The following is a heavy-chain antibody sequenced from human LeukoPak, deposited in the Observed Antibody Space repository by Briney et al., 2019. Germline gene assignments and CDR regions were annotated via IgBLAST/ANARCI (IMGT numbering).Heavy chain of an antibody. D-gene: IGHD6-19*01. J-gene: IGHJ4*02. CDR1: GFTFTSSA. CDR2: IVVGSGNT. CDR3: ARDRGSGWYYFDY. Sequence: SVKVSCKASGFTFTSSAVQWVRQARGQRLEWIGWIVVGSGNTSYAQKFQGRVTMTRDTSASTAYMELSSLRSEDTAVYYCARDRGSGWYYFDYWGQGTLVTVSS. V-gene: IGHV1-58*01.